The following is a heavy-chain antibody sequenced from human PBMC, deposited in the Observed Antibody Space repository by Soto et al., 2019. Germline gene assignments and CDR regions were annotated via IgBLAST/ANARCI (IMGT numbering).Heavy chain of an antibody. D-gene: IGHD3-10*01. J-gene: IGHJ4*02. V-gene: IGHV3-33*01. CDR1: GFSFSSYG. Sequence: QVQLVESGGGVVQPGRSLRLSCAASGFSFSSYGMHWVRQAPGKGLEWVAVIWDDGSSTYYADSVKGRFTVSRDNSKNTMYLQLSSMRADDTAVYYCVAAPVVHYGSCNYDNWGQGTLVTVSS. CDR3: VAAPVVHYGSCNYDN. CDR2: IWDDGSST.